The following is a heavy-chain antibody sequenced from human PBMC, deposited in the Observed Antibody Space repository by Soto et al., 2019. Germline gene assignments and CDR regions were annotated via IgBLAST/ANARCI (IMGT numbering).Heavy chain of an antibody. V-gene: IGHV3-7*01. CDR3: ARLYGSGTTYDY. Sequence: EVQLVESGGGLVQPGGSLRLSCAASGFTFSDYWMSWVRQAPGKGLEWVASINQDGSDRRYVDSMRGRFTASRDNTKSSLYLQMNSLRVEDTAVYFCARLYGSGTTYDYWGQGTLATVSS. CDR2: INQDGSDR. J-gene: IGHJ4*02. D-gene: IGHD6-19*01. CDR1: GFTFSDYW.